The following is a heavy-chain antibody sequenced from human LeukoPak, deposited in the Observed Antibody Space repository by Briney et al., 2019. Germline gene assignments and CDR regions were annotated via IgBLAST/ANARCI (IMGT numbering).Heavy chain of an antibody. CDR3: AIQSSGGSWLYFDY. Sequence: AASVKVSCKASGYTFTSYDINWVRQATGQGLEWMGWMNPNSGKTGYAQKFQGRVTMTRNTSISTAYMELSSLRSEDTAVYYCAIQSSGGSWLYFDYWGQGTLVTVSS. CDR1: GYTFTSYD. V-gene: IGHV1-8*01. CDR2: MNPNSGKT. J-gene: IGHJ4*02. D-gene: IGHD2-15*01.